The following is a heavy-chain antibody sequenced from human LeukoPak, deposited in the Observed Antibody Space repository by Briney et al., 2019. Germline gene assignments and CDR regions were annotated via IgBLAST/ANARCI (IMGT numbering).Heavy chain of an antibody. CDR2: IYYSGST. J-gene: IGHJ2*01. D-gene: IGHD6-13*01. Sequence: SETLSLTCTVSGGSITSTSYYWGWIRQPPGRGLEWIGYIYYSGSTYYNPSLKSRVTISVDTSKNQFSLKLSSVTAADTAVYYCARAVSSSWPWYFDLWGRGTLVTVSS. V-gene: IGHV4-31*03. CDR3: ARAVSSSWPWYFDL. CDR1: GGSITSTSYY.